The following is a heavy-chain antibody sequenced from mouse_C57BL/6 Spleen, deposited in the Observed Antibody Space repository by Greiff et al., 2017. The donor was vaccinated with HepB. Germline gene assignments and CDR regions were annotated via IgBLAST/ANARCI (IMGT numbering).Heavy chain of an antibody. CDR2: IDPSDSYT. CDR3: ARSAFITTVGDY. J-gene: IGHJ2*01. V-gene: IGHV1-69*01. D-gene: IGHD1-1*01. CDR1: GYTFTSYW. Sequence: QVQLQQSGAELVMPGASVKLSCKASGYTFTSYWMHWVKQRPGQGLEWIGEIDPSDSYTNYNQKFKGKSTLTVDKSSSTAYMQLSSLTSEDSAVYYCARSAFITTVGDYWGQGTTLTVSS.